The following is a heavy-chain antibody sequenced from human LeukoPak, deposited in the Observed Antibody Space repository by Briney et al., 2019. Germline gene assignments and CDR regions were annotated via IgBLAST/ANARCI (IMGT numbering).Heavy chain of an antibody. V-gene: IGHV3-7*01. J-gene: IGHJ4*02. Sequence: GGSLRLSCAASGFTFSSYWMSWVRQAPGKGLEWVANIRPDGSEIYYGDSVKGRFTISRDNAKNSLYLQMNSLRAEDTAVYYWAKYFRGGSCWDSWGKGPLVPVPS. CDR3: AKYFRGGSCWDS. CDR1: GFTFSSYW. D-gene: IGHD2-15*01. CDR2: IRPDGSEI.